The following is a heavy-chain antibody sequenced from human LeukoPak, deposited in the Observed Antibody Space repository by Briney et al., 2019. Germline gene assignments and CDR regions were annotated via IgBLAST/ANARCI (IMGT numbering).Heavy chain of an antibody. CDR1: GGTFSSYA. J-gene: IGHJ6*02. V-gene: IGHV1-24*01. CDR3: ATPKIAAAGTYYYGMDV. D-gene: IGHD6-13*01. Sequence: GASVKVSCKASGGTFSSYAISWVRQAPGQGLEWMGGFDPEDGETIYAQKFQGRVTMTEDTSTDTAYMELSSLRSEDTAVYYCATPKIAAAGTYYYGMDVWGQGTTVTVSS. CDR2: FDPEDGET.